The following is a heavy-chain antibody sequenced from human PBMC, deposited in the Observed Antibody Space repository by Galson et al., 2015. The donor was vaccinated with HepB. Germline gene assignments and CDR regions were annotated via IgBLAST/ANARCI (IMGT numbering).Heavy chain of an antibody. CDR2: IYSGGST. D-gene: IGHD2-15*01. V-gene: IGHV3-23*03. CDR3: AKGTRCSGGSCYPGGYYYYGMDV. J-gene: IGHJ6*02. Sequence: SLRLSCAASGFTFSSYSMNWVRQAPGKGLEWVSVIYSGGSTYYADSVKGRFTISRDNPKNTLYLQMNSLRAEDTAVYYCAKGTRCSGGSCYPGGYYYYGMDVWGQGTTVTVSS. CDR1: GFTFSSYS.